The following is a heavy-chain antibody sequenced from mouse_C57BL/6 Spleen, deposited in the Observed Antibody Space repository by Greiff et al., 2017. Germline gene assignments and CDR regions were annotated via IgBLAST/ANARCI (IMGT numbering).Heavy chain of an antibody. CDR1: GYAFSSSW. CDR2: IYPGDGDT. Sequence: QVQLQQSGPELVKPGASVKISCTASGYAFSSSWMNWVKQRPGKGLEWIGRIYPGDGDTNSNGTFKGKATLTADKSSSTAYMQLSSLTSEDSAVYFCARSGVTNWYFDVWGTGTTVTVSS. CDR3: ARSGVTNWYFDV. V-gene: IGHV1-82*01. D-gene: IGHD2-2*01. J-gene: IGHJ1*03.